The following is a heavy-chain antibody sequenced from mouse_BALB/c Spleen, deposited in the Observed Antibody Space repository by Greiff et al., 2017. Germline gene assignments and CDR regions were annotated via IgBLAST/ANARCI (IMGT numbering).Heavy chain of an antibody. Sequence: VQLQQPGPELVKPGASVKVSCKASGYAFTSYNMYWVKQSHGKSLEWIGYIDPYNGGTSYNQKFKGKATFTVDTSSSTAYMQFNSLTSEDSAVYYCARDYRDAMDYWGQGTSVTVSS. V-gene: IGHV1S135*01. CDR2: IDPYNGGT. D-gene: IGHD2-14*01. J-gene: IGHJ4*01. CDR3: ARDYRDAMDY. CDR1: GYAFTSYN.